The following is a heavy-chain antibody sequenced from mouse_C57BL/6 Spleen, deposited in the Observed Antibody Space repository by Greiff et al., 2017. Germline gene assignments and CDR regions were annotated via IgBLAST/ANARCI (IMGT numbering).Heavy chain of an antibody. CDR3: ASDWTYYSDY. Sequence: QVQLQQPGAELVRPGSSVKLSCKASGYTFTSYWMDWVKQRPGQGLEWIGNLYPSDSETHYNQKFKDKATLTVDKSSSTAYMQLSSLTSEDSAVYFGASDWTYYSDYWGQGTTLTVSS. CDR1: GYTFTSYW. CDR2: LYPSDSET. D-gene: IGHD2-13*01. V-gene: IGHV1-61*01. J-gene: IGHJ2*01.